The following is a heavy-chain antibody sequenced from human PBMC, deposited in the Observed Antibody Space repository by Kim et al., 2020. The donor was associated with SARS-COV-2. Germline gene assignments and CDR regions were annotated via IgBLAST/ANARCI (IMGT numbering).Heavy chain of an antibody. D-gene: IGHD4-17*01. J-gene: IGHJ6*02. CDR2: ISYDGSNK. Sequence: LSLTCAASGFTFSSYGMHWVRQAPGKGLEWVAVISYDGSNKYYADSVKGRFTISRDNSKNTLYLQMNSLRAEDTAVYYCAKDTVTNYYYYGMDVWGQGTTVTVSS. CDR3: AKDTVTNYYYYGMDV. CDR1: GFTFSSYG. V-gene: IGHV3-30*18.